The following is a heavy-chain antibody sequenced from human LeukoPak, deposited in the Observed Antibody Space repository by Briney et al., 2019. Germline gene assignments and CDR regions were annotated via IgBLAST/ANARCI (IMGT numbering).Heavy chain of an antibody. D-gene: IGHD3-16*01. Sequence: SVKVSCKAFGYTFTSNYMHWVRQAPGQGLEWMGGIIPIFGTANYAQKFQGRVTITADESTSTAYMELSSLRSEDTAVYYCARDLIQPTSGEHNAFDIWGQGTMVTVSS. V-gene: IGHV1-69*13. CDR2: IIPIFGTA. CDR3: ARDLIQPTSGEHNAFDI. J-gene: IGHJ3*02. CDR1: GYTFTSNY.